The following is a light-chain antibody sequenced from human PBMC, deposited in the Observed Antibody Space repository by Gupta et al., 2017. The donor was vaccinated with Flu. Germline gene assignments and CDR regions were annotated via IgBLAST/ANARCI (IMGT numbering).Light chain of an antibody. J-gene: IGKJ1*01. Sequence: DMQMTQSPSSLSASVGDRVTITCRASQSISSYLNWYQQKPGKAPKLLIYAASRVQSGVPSRCSGSGSGTDFTLTISRLQPEDFATYYCLQRDSTPLTFGQGTKVEIK. CDR1: QSISSY. CDR3: LQRDSTPLT. V-gene: IGKV1-39*01. CDR2: AAS.